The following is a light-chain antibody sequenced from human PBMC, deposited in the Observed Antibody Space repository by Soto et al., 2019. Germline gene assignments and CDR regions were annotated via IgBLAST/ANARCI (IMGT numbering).Light chain of an antibody. V-gene: IGKV1-5*03. CDR1: QSVGSW. J-gene: IGKJ1*01. CDR2: KAS. Sequence: DIQMTQSPSTLSASVGDRVTITCRASQSVGSWLAWYQQKPGKAPKLLIYKASSLESGVPSRFSGRGSGTEVSLTISSLQPDDFASYHCHQYGSSSPWTFGQGTKVYIK. CDR3: HQYGSSSPWT.